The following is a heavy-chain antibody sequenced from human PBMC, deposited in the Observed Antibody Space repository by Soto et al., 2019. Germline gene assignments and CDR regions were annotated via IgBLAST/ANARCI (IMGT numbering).Heavy chain of an antibody. Sequence: PSETLSLTCTVSGVSISSYFWSWIRQPPGRGLEWIGYTYHRGSTNYSPFLKSRVAISLDTSENQFSLKVNSVTAADTAVYYCARIGGYHGPLDYWGQGTPVTVSS. CDR2: TYHRGST. CDR1: GVSISSYF. V-gene: IGHV4-59*01. CDR3: ARIGGYHGPLDY. J-gene: IGHJ4*02. D-gene: IGHD3-16*02.